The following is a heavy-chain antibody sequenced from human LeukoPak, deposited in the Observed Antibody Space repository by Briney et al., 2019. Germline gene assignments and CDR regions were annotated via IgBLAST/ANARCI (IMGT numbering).Heavy chain of an antibody. J-gene: IGHJ4*02. V-gene: IGHV3-48*02. CDR3: ASWVTGYYDSSGFYYFDY. Sequence: GGSLRLSCAASGFTFSSYSMNWLRQAPGKGLEWVSYISSSSSTIYYADSVKGRFTISRDNAKNSLYLQMNSLRDEDTAVYYCASWVTGYYDSSGFYYFDYWGQGTLVTVSS. CDR2: ISSSSSTI. CDR1: GFTFSSYS. D-gene: IGHD3-22*01.